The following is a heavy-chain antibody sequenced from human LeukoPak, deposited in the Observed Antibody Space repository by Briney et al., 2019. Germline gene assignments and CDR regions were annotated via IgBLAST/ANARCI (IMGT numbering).Heavy chain of an antibody. CDR2: IYYSGST. CDR3: ARGYDSSGYYYGD. D-gene: IGHD3-22*01. J-gene: IGHJ4*02. CDR1: GGSISSNSDY. V-gene: IGHV4-39*07. Sequence: SETLSLTCTVSGGSISSNSDYWGWIRQPPGKGLEWIGTIYYSGSTYYNPSFKSRVIISVDTSKNQFSLKLSSVTAADTAVYYCARGYDSSGYYYGDWGQGTLVTVSS.